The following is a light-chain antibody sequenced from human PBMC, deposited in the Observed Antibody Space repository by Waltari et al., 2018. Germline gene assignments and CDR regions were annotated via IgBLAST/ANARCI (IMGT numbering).Light chain of an antibody. Sequence: EIVLTQSPGTLSLSPGESATLSCRASQSVSSSYVAWYQQKPGQAPRLLIYGASSRATGIPDRFSGSGSGTDFTLTISRLEPEDFAVYYCQQYGSSPRTFGQGTKVEIK. CDR1: QSVSSSY. V-gene: IGKV3-20*01. J-gene: IGKJ1*01. CDR2: GAS. CDR3: QQYGSSPRT.